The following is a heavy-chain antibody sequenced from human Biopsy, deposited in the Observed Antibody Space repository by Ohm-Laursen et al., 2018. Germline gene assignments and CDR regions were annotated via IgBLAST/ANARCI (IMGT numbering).Heavy chain of an antibody. D-gene: IGHD5-12*01. CDR2: INHRGST. CDR3: ARGSGYFKLDV. CDR1: GGSFSGYY. J-gene: IGHJ6*02. Sequence: TLSLTCAVYGGSFSGYYWSWIRQPPGKGLEWIGEINHRGSTNYNPSLKSRVTISVDTSKNQFSLRLTSVTAADTAIYYCARGSGYFKLDVWGQGTTVTVSS. V-gene: IGHV4-34*01.